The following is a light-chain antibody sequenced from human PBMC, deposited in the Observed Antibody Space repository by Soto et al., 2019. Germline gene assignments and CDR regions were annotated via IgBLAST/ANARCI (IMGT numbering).Light chain of an antibody. CDR3: QQYGSSPLT. V-gene: IGKV3-20*01. CDR1: QSVSSSY. Sequence: EIVLTQSPGTLSLSPGERATLSCRASQSVSSSYLAWYQQKPGQAPRLLIYGASSRATGIPDRFGGSRSGTDFTLTISTLEPEDFAVYYCQQYGSSPLTFGGGTKVEIK. J-gene: IGKJ4*01. CDR2: GAS.